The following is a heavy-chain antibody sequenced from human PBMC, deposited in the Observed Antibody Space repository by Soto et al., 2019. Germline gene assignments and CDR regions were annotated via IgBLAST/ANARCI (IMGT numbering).Heavy chain of an antibody. CDR1: GFTFTSSS. V-gene: IGHV1-58*01. CDR3: AAGSTGDPYYYYGMDV. Sequence: AASVKVSCKASGFTFTSSSVQWVRQARGQRLEWIGWIVVGSGNTNYAQKFQERVTITRDMSTSTAYMELSSLRSEDTAVYYCAAGSTGDPYYYYGMDVWGQGTTVTVSS. J-gene: IGHJ6*02. D-gene: IGHD7-27*01. CDR2: IVVGSGNT.